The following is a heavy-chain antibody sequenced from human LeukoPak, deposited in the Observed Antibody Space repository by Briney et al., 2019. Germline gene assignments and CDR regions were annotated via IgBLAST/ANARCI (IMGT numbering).Heavy chain of an antibody. Sequence: PGGSLRLSCAASGFTFSSYAMSWVRQAPGKGLEWVSAISGSGGSTYYADSVKGRFTISRDNSKNTLYLQMNSLKTEDTAVYYCTTQMESSSDAFDIWGQGTMVTVSP. D-gene: IGHD6-6*01. V-gene: IGHV3-23*01. J-gene: IGHJ3*02. CDR1: GFTFSSYA. CDR2: ISGSGGST. CDR3: TTQMESSSDAFDI.